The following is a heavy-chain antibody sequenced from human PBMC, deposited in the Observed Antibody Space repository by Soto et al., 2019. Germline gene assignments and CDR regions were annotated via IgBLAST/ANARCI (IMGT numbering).Heavy chain of an antibody. D-gene: IGHD3-9*01. V-gene: IGHV2-5*02. CDR3: EHRPAYDISTGYYPFDY. J-gene: IGHJ4*02. CDR2: IYWDDGK. CDR1: GFSLSTSGVG. Sequence: SGPTLVNPTQTVTLTCTFSGFSLSTSGVGVAWIRQPPGKALEWLALIYWDDGKRYSPSLKTRLNITKDTSKNQVVLTLTNVDPVDTATYYCEHRPAYDISTGYYPFDYWGQGSLVTVSS.